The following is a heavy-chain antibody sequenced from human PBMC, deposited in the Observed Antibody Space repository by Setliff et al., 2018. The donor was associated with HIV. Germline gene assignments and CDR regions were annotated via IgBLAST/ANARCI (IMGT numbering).Heavy chain of an antibody. Sequence: ASVKVSCKASGYTFSNYAIHWLRQAPGQRLEWMGWINAGNGNTKNSQKFQGRLTITRDTSASTTYMELSSLRSEDTAIYYCARGRDYTGSWFRPFYLDFWGHGNLVTVSS. J-gene: IGHJ4*01. CDR1: GYTFSNYA. D-gene: IGHD3-3*01. V-gene: IGHV1-3*01. CDR3: ARGRDYTGSWFRPFYLDF. CDR2: INAGNGNT.